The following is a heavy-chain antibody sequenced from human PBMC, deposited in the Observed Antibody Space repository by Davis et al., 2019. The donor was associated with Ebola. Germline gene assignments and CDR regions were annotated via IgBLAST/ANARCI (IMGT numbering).Heavy chain of an antibody. CDR1: GSTFSSYS. V-gene: IGHV3-21*01. D-gene: IGHD1-20*01. J-gene: IGHJ3*02. CDR2: ISSSSSYI. CDR3: ARDRYNWNQLDPFDI. Sequence: PGGSLRLSCAASGSTFSSYSMNWVRQAPGKGLEWVSSISSSSSYIYYADSVKGRFTISRDNAKNSLYLQMNSLRDEDTAVYYCARDRYNWNQLDPFDIWGQGTMVTVSS.